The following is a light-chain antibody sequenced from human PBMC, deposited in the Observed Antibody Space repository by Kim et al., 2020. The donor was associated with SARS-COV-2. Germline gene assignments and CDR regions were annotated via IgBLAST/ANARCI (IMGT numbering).Light chain of an antibody. Sequence: SASVGDTVTITCRASRRISSYLNWFQQKPGKAPKVLIYAASSLQDGVPSTFSGGGSVTDFTLTISSLQPGDTATYYCQQSHSTPYTFGQGTKLEI. J-gene: IGKJ2*01. V-gene: IGKV1-39*01. CDR1: RRISSY. CDR2: AAS. CDR3: QQSHSTPYT.